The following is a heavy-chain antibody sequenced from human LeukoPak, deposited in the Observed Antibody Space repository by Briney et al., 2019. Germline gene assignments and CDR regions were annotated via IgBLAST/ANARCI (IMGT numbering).Heavy chain of an antibody. D-gene: IGHD3-10*01. V-gene: IGHV3-74*01. Sequence: QAGGSLRLSCAASGFTFSSYWMHWVRQAPGKGLVWVSRINSDGSGTSYADSVKGRFTISRDNAKNTLYLQMNSLRAEDTALYYCAKDGFRGAKDYWGQGTLVTVSS. CDR3: AKDGFRGAKDY. J-gene: IGHJ4*02. CDR2: INSDGSGT. CDR1: GFTFSSYW.